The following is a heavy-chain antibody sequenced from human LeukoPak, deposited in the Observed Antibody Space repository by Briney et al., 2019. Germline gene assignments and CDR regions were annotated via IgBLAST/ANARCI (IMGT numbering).Heavy chain of an antibody. CDR1: GFTFSSYA. Sequence: GGSLRLSCAASGFTFSSYAMSWVRQAPGEGLEWVSSISDSGTHIYYADSVKGRFTISRDNSRNTVYLQMNSLRAEDTAVYYCAKDRDGYNPDYWGQGTLVSVSS. CDR3: AKDRDGYNPDY. J-gene: IGHJ4*02. V-gene: IGHV3-23*01. D-gene: IGHD5-24*01. CDR2: ISDSGTHI.